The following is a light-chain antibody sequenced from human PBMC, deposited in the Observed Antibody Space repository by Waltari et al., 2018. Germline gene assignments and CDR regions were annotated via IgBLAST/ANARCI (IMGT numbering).Light chain of an antibody. CDR1: SGYIGGYPY. CDR3: TSYTSTNTVI. CDR2: DVT. Sequence: QSALTQPASVSGSPGQSITISCPGTSGYIGGYPYVSWYQQHPGKAPIHMIYDVTRWPSGVSNRFSGSKSGNTASLTISGLQAEDEADYYCTSYTSTNTVIFGVGTKVTV. J-gene: IGLJ2*01. V-gene: IGLV2-14*03.